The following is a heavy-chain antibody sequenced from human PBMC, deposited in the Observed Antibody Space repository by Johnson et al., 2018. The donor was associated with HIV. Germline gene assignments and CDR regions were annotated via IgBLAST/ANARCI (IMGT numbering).Heavy chain of an antibody. CDR3: AKVRYYDRDAFDI. CDR1: GFTFSNYA. V-gene: IGHV3-23*04. J-gene: IGHJ3*02. CDR2: ISGSGGSK. D-gene: IGHD3-22*01. Sequence: EVQLVESGGGLVQPGGSLRLSCAASGFTFSNYAMSWVRQAPGKGLEWVSSISGSGGSKYYAGSAKGRFTISRDNSKNTLYLQMNSLRAEDTAVHYWAKVRYYDRDAFDIWGPGTLVTVSP.